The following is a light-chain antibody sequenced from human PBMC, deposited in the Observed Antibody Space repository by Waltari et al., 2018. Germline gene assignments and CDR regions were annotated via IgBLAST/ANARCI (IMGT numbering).Light chain of an antibody. V-gene: IGLV2-11*01. J-gene: IGLJ3*02. CDR1: SSDVGGYDY. CDR3: CSYANSKWV. Sequence: QSVLTQPRSVSGSPGQSVAISCTGTSSDVGGYDYVSWYQQYPGKAPKVMIYGVYKRTSGVPDRFSGSKSGNTASLSISGLQAEDEADYYCCSYANSKWVFGGGTKLTVL. CDR2: GVY.